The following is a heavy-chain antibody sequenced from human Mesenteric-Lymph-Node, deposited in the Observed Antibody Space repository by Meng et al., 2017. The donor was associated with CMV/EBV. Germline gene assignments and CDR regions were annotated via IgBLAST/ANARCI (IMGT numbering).Heavy chain of an antibody. CDR3: AKLKSGYCSGGFCYFES. V-gene: IGHV3-23*03. CDR1: FTFSSSA. D-gene: IGHD2-15*01. CDR2: IYSGGSNT. J-gene: IGHJ4*02. Sequence: FTFSSSAMGWVRQAPGKGLEWVSVIYSGGSNTYYVDSVKGRFTISRDSSKNTLYLQMNSLRAEDTAVYYCAKLKSGYCSGGFCYFESWGQGALVTVSS.